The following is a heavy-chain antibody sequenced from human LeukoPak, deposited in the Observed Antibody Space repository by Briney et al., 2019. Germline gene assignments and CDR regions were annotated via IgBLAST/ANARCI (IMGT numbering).Heavy chain of an antibody. D-gene: IGHD5-12*01. CDR3: AKRAHSDNDLRAFDI. CDR2: IRNSSDYI. Sequence: GGSLTLSCAASGFTYSNHHMDWVRRARGEGLEWFSFIRNSSDYISYADSVRGGFTISRENAKNSLFLKMNSLRAEDTAVYYCAKRAHSDNDLRAFDIWGQGTMVTVSS. V-gene: IGHV3-21*01. J-gene: IGHJ3*02. CDR1: GFTYSNHH.